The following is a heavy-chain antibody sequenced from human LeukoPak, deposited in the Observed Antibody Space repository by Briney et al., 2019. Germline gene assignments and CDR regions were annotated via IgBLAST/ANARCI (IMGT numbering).Heavy chain of an antibody. CDR2: ISTGSSTT. Sequence: GGSLRLSCAASEFAFSTYNMNWVRQAPGKGLEWVSYISTGSSTTYYADSVKGRFTISRDNSKNTLYLQMNSLRAEDTAVYFCAREGYTNGWYRNWGQGTLVTVSS. V-gene: IGHV3-48*01. CDR1: EFAFSTYN. J-gene: IGHJ4*02. D-gene: IGHD6-19*01. CDR3: AREGYTNGWYRN.